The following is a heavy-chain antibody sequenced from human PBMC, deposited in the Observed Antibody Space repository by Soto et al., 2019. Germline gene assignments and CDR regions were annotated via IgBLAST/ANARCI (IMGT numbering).Heavy chain of an antibody. V-gene: IGHV3-74*01. CDR3: ARVNRHRGNPYSYGNPFDY. CDR2: INSDGSST. D-gene: IGHD5-18*01. J-gene: IGHJ4*02. CDR1: GFTFSSYW. Sequence: GGSLRLSCAASGFTFSSYWMHWVRQAPGKGLVWVSRINSDGSSTSYADSVKGRFTISRDNAKNTLYLQMNSLRAEDTAVYYCARVNRHRGNPYSYGNPFDYWGQGTLVTVSS.